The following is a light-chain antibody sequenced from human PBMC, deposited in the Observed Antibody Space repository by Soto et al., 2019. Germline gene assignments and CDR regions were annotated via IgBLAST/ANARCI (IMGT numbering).Light chain of an antibody. V-gene: IGKV3-15*01. J-gene: IGKJ1*01. CDR1: QSVSNK. CDR3: QQYNSWPTWT. Sequence: EIVMTQSPVTLSVSPGERATLSCRASQSVSNKLGWYQQKPGQAPRLLIFGASTRATGVPARFSGSGSGTEFTLTISSLQSEDFVVYYCQQYNSWPTWTFGQGTKVEIK. CDR2: GAS.